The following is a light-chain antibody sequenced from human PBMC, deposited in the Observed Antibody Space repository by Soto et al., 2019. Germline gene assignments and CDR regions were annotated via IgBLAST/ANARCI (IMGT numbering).Light chain of an antibody. J-gene: IGLJ1*01. Sequence: QSALTQPASVSGSPGQSITISCTGASSDVGAYNYVSWYQQHPGKAPKLMIYDVSSRPSGVSDRFSGSKSGNTASLTISGLQAEDEADYYCSSYTTSLTYVFGTGTKLTVL. CDR3: SSYTTSLTYV. CDR1: SSDVGAYNY. CDR2: DVS. V-gene: IGLV2-14*03.